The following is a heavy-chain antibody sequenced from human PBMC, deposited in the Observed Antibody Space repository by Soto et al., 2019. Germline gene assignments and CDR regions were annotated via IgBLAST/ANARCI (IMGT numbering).Heavy chain of an antibody. Sequence: SETLSLTCTVSGVSIYNQFWSWIRQPPGKGLEWIGNIHYNGNTKYSPSLKSRVTMSVDTSKNHFSLKLISVTTADTAVYFCAREGNLGRWIQPLDSWGQGTLVTVSS. CDR1: GVSIYNQF. V-gene: IGHV4-59*11. CDR3: AREGNLGRWIQPLDS. CDR2: IHYNGNT. J-gene: IGHJ4*02. D-gene: IGHD2-2*03.